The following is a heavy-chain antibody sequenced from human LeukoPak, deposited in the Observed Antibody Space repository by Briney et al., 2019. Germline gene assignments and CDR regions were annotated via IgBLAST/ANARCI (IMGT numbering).Heavy chain of an antibody. CDR1: GFTFSSYA. Sequence: GGSLRLSCAASGFTFSSYAMSWVRQAPGKGLEWVSAISGSGGSTYYADSVKGRFTISRDNSKNTLYLQMNSLRAGDTAVYYCAKSKTPYCSSTNCLMFDYWGQGALVTVSS. D-gene: IGHD2-2*01. J-gene: IGHJ4*02. CDR2: ISGSGGST. CDR3: AKSKTPYCSSTNCLMFDY. V-gene: IGHV3-23*01.